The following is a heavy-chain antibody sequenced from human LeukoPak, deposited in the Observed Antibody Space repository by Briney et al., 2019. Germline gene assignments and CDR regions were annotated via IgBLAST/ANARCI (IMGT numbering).Heavy chain of an antibody. V-gene: IGHV3-33*01. CDR3: AREYRGVAGAEDEGGAFDI. D-gene: IGHD3-10*01. CDR2: IWYDGSNK. J-gene: IGHJ3*02. CDR1: GFTFSSYG. Sequence: GGSLRLSCAASGFTFSSYGMHWVRQAPGKGLEWVAVIWYDGSNKYYADSVKGRFTISRDNSKNTLYLQMNSLRAEDTAVYSCAREYRGVAGAEDEGGAFDIWGQGTMVTVSS.